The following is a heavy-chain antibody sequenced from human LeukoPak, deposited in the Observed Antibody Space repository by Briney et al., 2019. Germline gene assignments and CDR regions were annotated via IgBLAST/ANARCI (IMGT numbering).Heavy chain of an antibody. CDR2: IYYSGST. D-gene: IGHD5-24*01. CDR1: AGSISSSSYY. CDR3: ARHDGYNYYFDY. J-gene: IGHJ4*02. Sequence: SKTLSLTCTVSAGSISSSSYYWGWIRQPPGKGLEWVGSIYYSGSTYYNPSLKSRVTISVDTSKNQFSLKLSSVTAADTAVYYCARHDGYNYYFDYWGQGTLVTVSS. V-gene: IGHV4-39*01.